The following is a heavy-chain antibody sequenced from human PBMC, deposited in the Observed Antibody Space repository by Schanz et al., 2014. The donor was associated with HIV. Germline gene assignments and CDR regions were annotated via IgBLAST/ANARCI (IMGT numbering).Heavy chain of an antibody. D-gene: IGHD3-16*01. CDR3: ARASPPTKGLPWGDYYYYGLDV. CDR2: IYYSGST. V-gene: IGHV4-59*01. Sequence: QVQLQESGPGLVKPSETLSLTCTVSGGSISSYYWSWIRQPPGKGLEWIGNIYYSGSTNYNPSLRSRVTISLATPKNQFSLKLTSVTAADTAVYYCARASPPTKGLPWGDYYYYGLDVWGQGTSVTVSS. CDR1: GGSISSYY. J-gene: IGHJ6*02.